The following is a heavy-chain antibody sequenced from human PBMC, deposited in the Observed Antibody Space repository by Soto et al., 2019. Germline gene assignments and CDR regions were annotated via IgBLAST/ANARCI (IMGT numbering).Heavy chain of an antibody. CDR3: AREYYGLLTGYYTDY. Sequence: EVQLVESGGDLVQRGGSLRLSCAASGFPFSSYWMHWVRHTPGKGLYWVARISGDGVTTYYADSVTGRFTVSRDNANNTLSLQISGLRAEDTAVYYCAREYYGLLTGYYTDYWGQGTLVSVSS. CDR2: ISGDGVTT. D-gene: IGHD3-9*01. CDR1: GFPFSSYW. J-gene: IGHJ4*02. V-gene: IGHV3-74*01.